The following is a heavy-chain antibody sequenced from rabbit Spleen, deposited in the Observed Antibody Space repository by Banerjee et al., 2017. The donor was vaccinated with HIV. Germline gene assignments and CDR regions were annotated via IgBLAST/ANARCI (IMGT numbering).Heavy chain of an antibody. V-gene: IGHV1S47*01. CDR1: GFDFSSYG. D-gene: IGHD7-1*01. Sequence: QEQLVESGGGLVQPGGSLKLSCKGSGFDFSSYGVSWVRQAPGKGLEWIGYIDPVFGSTVYASWVNGRFTISSHNAQNTLYLQLNSLTAADMATYFCVREAGYAGYGDGNLWGQGTLVTVS. CDR3: VREAGYAGYGDGNL. J-gene: IGHJ4*01. CDR2: IDPVFGST.